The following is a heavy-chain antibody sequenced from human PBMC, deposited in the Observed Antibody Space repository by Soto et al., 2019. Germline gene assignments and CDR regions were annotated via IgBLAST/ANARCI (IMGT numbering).Heavy chain of an antibody. CDR3: SLRAEDGIRCNVPVSEFLLNRSSDL. V-gene: IGHV2-5*02. CDR1: VG. CDR2: IYWDDDK. D-gene: IGHD3-3*01. J-gene: IGHJ2*01. Sequence: VGVAWIRQPPGKALEWLALIYWDDDKRYSPSLRSRLTITKDTSKNQVVLTMTNMDPVDTATYYFSLRAEDGIRCNVPVSEFLLNRSSDL.